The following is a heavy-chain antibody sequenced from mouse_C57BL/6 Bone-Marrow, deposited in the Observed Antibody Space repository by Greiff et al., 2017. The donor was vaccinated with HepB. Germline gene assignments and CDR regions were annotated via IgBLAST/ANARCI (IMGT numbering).Heavy chain of an antibody. CDR1: GYAFTNYL. J-gene: IGHJ2*01. Sequence: QVQLQQSGAELVRPGTSVKVSCKASGYAFTNYLIEWVKQRPGQGLEWIGVINPGSGGTNYNEKFKGKATLTADKSSSTAYMQLSSLTSEDSAVYICARWDDDRGFDYWGQGTTLTVSS. D-gene: IGHD4-1*01. CDR3: ARWDDDRGFDY. V-gene: IGHV1-54*01. CDR2: INPGSGGT.